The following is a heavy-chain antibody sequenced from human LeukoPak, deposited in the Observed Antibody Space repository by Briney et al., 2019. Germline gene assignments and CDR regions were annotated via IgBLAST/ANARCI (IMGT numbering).Heavy chain of an antibody. J-gene: IGHJ4*02. D-gene: IGHD5-12*01. V-gene: IGHV3-23*01. CDR2: IIASSGST. Sequence: GGSLRLSCAVSGFSLSNYAMSWVRQAPGKGLEWVPLIIASSGSTVYADSVKGRFTISRDNSKNTLYLQMNSLRAEDTAVYYCAKGAYDYVEIGYFDHWGQGTLVTVSS. CDR1: GFSLSNYA. CDR3: AKGAYDYVEIGYFDH.